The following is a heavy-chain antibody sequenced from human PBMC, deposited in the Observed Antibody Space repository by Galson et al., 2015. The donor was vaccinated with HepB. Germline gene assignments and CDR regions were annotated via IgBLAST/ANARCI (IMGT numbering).Heavy chain of an antibody. CDR1: GASISNDRW. J-gene: IGHJ4*02. D-gene: IGHD3-10*01. V-gene: IGHV4-4*02. Sequence: EPLSLTCAVSGASISNDRWWSWVRQPPGEGREWNGEAYRSGGTNYRPSLKSRATITVDKSKNQFSLKLTSVTAADTAVYYCARAKEGRGYFDYWGQGTLVTVSS. CDR2: AYRSGGT. CDR3: ARAKEGRGYFDY.